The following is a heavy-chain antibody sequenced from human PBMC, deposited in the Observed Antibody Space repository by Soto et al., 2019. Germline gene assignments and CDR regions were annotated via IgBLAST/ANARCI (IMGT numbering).Heavy chain of an antibody. Sequence: GGSLRLSCAASGFTFSSYWMSWVRQAPGKGLEWVANIKQDGSEKYYVDSVKGRFTISRDNAKNSLYLQMNSLRAEDTAVYYCARERGWRYSSSWYDYYYGMDVWGQGTTVTVSS. CDR2: IKQDGSEK. CDR3: ARERGWRYSSSWYDYYYGMDV. V-gene: IGHV3-7*05. CDR1: GFTFSSYW. J-gene: IGHJ6*02. D-gene: IGHD6-13*01.